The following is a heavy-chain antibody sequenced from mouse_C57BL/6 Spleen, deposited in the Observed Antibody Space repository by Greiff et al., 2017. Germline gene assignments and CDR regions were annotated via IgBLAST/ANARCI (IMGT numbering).Heavy chain of an antibody. CDR1: GFTFSDYG. V-gene: IGHV5-17*01. CDR3: ARGDGRFAY. Sequence: EVKVVESGGGLVKPGGSLKLSCAASGFTFSDYGMHWVRQAPEKGLEWVAYISSGSSTIYYADTVKGRFTISRDNAKNTLFLQMTSLRSEDTAMYYCARGDGRFAYWGQGTLVTVSA. J-gene: IGHJ3*01. D-gene: IGHD2-3*01. CDR2: ISSGSSTI.